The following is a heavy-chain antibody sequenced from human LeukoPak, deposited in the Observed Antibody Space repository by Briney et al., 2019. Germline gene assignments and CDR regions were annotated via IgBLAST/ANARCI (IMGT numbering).Heavy chain of an antibody. CDR1: GFTFSDYY. CDR2: ISSSGSTI. CDR3: ARDPDPVGYCSSTSCYDRIDYFDY. J-gene: IGHJ4*02. Sequence: GGSLRLSCAASGFTFSDYYMSWIRQAPGKGLEWVSYISSSGSTIYYVDSVKGRFTISRDNAKNSLYLQMNSLRAEDTAVYYCARDPDPVGYCSSTSCYDRIDYFDYWGQGTLVTVSS. V-gene: IGHV3-11*04. D-gene: IGHD2-2*01.